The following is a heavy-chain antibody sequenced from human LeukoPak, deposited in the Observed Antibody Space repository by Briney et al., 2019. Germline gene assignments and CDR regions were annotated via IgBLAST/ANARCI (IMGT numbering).Heavy chain of an antibody. V-gene: IGHV1-46*01. CDR2: INPSGGST. Sequence: GASVKVSCKASGYTFTGYYMHWVRQAPGQGLEWMGIINPSGGSTSYAQKFQGRVTMTRDTSTSTVYMELSSLRSEDTAVYYCARDLGKREMATISHFDYWGQGTLVTVSS. CDR3: ARDLGKREMATISHFDY. D-gene: IGHD5-24*01. CDR1: GYTFTGYY. J-gene: IGHJ4*02.